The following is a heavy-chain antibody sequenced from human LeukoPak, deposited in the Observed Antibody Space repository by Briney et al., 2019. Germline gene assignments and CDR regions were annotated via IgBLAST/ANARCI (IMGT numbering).Heavy chain of an antibody. CDR3: ARGRGSTVTTSYFYLNY. J-gene: IGHJ4*02. CDR1: GGSISSYY. V-gene: IGHV4-59*01. D-gene: IGHD4-17*01. CDR2: IYYSGST. Sequence: SETLSLTCTVSGGSISSYYWSWIRQPPGKGLEWIGYIYYSGSTNYNPSLKSRVTISVDTSKNQFSLKLNSVTAADTAVYYCARGRGSTVTTSYFYLNYWGQGTLVTVSS.